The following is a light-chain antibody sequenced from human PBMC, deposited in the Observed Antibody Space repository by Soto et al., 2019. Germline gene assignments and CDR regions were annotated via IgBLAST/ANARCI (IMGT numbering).Light chain of an antibody. J-gene: IGKJ4*01. CDR2: GAS. V-gene: IGKV3-20*01. CDR3: QQYGSSL. Sequence: EIVLTQSPGTLSLSPGERATLSCRASQSVSNSYLAWYQQKPGQAPRLLIYGASSRATGIPDRFSGSGSGTDFTLTISRLEPEDFAVYYCQQYGSSLFGGGTKVEIK. CDR1: QSVSNSY.